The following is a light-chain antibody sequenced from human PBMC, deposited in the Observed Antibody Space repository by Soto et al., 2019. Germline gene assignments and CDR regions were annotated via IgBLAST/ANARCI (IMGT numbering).Light chain of an antibody. CDR2: GAS. CDR1: QSVSSD. Sequence: EVVMTESPATLSVSPGGRATLSCRASQSVSSDLAWYQQKPGQAPRLLIYGASTRATGVPARFSGSGSGTDFTLTISSLQSEDFTVYYCQQYKKWPLITFGQGTRLEIK. V-gene: IGKV3-15*01. J-gene: IGKJ5*01. CDR3: QQYKKWPLIT.